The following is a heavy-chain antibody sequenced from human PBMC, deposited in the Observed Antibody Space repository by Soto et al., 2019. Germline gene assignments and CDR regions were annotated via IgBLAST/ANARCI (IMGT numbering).Heavy chain of an antibody. V-gene: IGHV3-30*18. Sequence: HLVESGGGVVQPGTSLRLSCAAPGFTFNTYGMHWVRQAPGKGLEWVAVISYDGSDKFYADSVKGRFTISRDNSKNTLYLQMTSPRPEDTAIYYCAKSPNFYCSSPNCYKYYFDYWGQGTLVTVSS. CDR2: ISYDGSDK. CDR3: AKSPNFYCSSPNCYKYYFDY. CDR1: GFTFNTYG. D-gene: IGHD2-2*02. J-gene: IGHJ4*02.